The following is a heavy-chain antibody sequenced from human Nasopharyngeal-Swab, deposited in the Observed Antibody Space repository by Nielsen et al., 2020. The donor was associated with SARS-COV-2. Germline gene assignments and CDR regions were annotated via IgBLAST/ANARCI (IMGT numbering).Heavy chain of an antibody. D-gene: IGHD6-13*01. V-gene: IGHV3-21*06. Sequence: GESLKISCAASGFTFSSYSMNWVRQAPGKGLEWVSSISSSSSYIYYADSVKGRFTISRDNAKNSLYLQMNSLRAEDTAAYYCARDRSGSSWARGYYYYGMDVWGQGTTVTVSS. CDR1: GFTFSSYS. CDR2: ISSSSSYI. CDR3: ARDRSGSSWARGYYYYGMDV. J-gene: IGHJ6*02.